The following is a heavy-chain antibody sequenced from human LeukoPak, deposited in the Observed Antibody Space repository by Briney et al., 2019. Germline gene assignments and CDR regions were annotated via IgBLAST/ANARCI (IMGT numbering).Heavy chain of an antibody. V-gene: IGHV1-2*06. J-gene: IGHJ4*02. CDR1: GYTFIGYF. D-gene: IGHD4-23*01. CDR2: INPNSGGT. CDR3: ARRRVYGGADY. Sequence: ASVKVSCKASGYTFIGYFMSWVRQAPGQGLEWMGRINPNSGGTNYAQKFQGRVTMTRDTSISTAYMELSRLRSDDTAVYYCARRRVYGGADYWGQGTLVTVSS.